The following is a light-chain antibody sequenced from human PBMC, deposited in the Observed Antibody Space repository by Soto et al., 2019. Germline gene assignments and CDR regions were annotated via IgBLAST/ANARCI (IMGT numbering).Light chain of an antibody. Sequence: DIQLTQSPSFLSASVGDRVTITCRASQGISSYLAWYQQKPGKAPKLLIYAASTLQSGVPSRFSGSGSGTEFTLTISSLQPEDFATYYCQQLNSYQCTFGQGTKVEIK. CDR3: QQLNSYQCT. CDR1: QGISSY. J-gene: IGKJ1*01. V-gene: IGKV1-9*01. CDR2: AAS.